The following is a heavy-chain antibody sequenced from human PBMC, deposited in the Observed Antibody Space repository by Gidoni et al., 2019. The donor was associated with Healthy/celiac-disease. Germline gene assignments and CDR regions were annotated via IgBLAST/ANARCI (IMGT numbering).Heavy chain of an antibody. Sequence: QVQLVESGGGVVQPGRSLRLSCAASGFTFSSYGMHWVRQAPGKGLEWVAVISYDGSNKYYADSVEGRFTISRDNSKNTLYLQMNSLRAEDTAVYYCAKDRGGLLWLGLLDYWGQGTLVTVSS. CDR1: GFTFSSYG. V-gene: IGHV3-30*18. CDR3: AKDRGGLLWLGLLDY. D-gene: IGHD3-10*01. CDR2: ISYDGSNK. J-gene: IGHJ4*02.